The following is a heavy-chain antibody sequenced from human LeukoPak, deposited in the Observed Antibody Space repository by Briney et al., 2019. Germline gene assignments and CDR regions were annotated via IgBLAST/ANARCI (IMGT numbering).Heavy chain of an antibody. Sequence: GGTLRLSCAASGFTFRTFGMHWVRQAPGKGLEWVAVISYDGSNKYYADSVKGRFTISRDNSKNTLYLQMNSLRAEDTAVYYCARASVDTAMVAFDYWGQGTLVTVSS. CDR1: GFTFRTFG. CDR2: ISYDGSNK. CDR3: ARASVDTAMVAFDY. V-gene: IGHV3-30*03. D-gene: IGHD5-18*01. J-gene: IGHJ4*02.